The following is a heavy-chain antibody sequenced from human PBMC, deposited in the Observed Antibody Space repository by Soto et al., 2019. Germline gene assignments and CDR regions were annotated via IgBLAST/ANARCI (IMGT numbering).Heavy chain of an antibody. CDR2: INPTSEYT. D-gene: IGHD2-15*01. Sequence: ASVKVSCKASGYTFTSYDINWVRQAPGQGLEWVGWINPTSEYTAHAQKFQGRVTLTREISTATAYMELSSLTSEDTAVYFCARQVTPGYSSDLGPGTSVNVSS. CDR3: ARQVTPGYSSD. V-gene: IGHV1-8*01. J-gene: IGHJ4*02. CDR1: GYTFTSYD.